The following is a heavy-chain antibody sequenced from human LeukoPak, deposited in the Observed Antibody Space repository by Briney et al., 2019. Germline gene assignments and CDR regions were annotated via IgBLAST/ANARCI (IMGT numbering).Heavy chain of an antibody. CDR3: AYGARYDS. Sequence: GGSLRLSCAASGFTFSSYSMNWVRQAPGEGLGWGSAISSSSSYIYYADSVKGRLTISRDNAKNSLYLQLNSLRAEDTAVYYCAYGARYDSWGQGTLVTVSS. CDR2: ISSSSSYI. D-gene: IGHD3-22*01. CDR1: GFTFSSYS. J-gene: IGHJ4*02. V-gene: IGHV3-21*01.